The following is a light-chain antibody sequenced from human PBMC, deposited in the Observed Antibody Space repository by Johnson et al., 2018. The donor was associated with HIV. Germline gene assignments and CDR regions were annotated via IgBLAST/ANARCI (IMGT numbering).Light chain of an antibody. J-gene: IGLJ1*01. CDR1: TSNIGKSY. V-gene: IGLV1-51*01. CDR3: GTWDGSGGA. Sequence: QSVLTQPPSVSAAPGQKVTISCSGSTSNIGKSYVSWYQQLPGTAPKLLIYDNNRRPSGTPDRFSGSKSGTSATLAITGLQTGDEADYYCGTWDGSGGAFGTGAKVTGL. CDR2: DNN.